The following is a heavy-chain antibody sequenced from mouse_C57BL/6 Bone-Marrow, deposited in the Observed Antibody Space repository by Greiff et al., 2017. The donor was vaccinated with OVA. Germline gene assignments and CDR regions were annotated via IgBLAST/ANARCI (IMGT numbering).Heavy chain of an antibody. CDR1: GFTIKNTY. J-gene: IGHJ2*01. CDR3: ARSDSYYAFDD. Sequence: VQLQQSVAELVRPGASVKLSCTASGFTIKNTYMHWVKQRPEQGLEWIGRIDPANGNTKYAAKFQGKATITADTSSNTAYLQLSSLTSEDTAIYCCARSDSYYAFDDWGQGTTLTVSS. CDR2: IDPANGNT. D-gene: IGHD2-3*01. V-gene: IGHV14-3*01.